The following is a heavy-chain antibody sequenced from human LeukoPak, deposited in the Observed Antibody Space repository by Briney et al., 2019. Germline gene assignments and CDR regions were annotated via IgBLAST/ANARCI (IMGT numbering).Heavy chain of an antibody. V-gene: IGHV3-64*01. CDR3: ARDRSGSYRGAFDI. Sequence: GGSLRLSCAASGFTFSTYAMYWVRQAPGKGLEFVSAITGNGASTFYANSVKGRFTISRDNSKNTLYLQMGSLRVEDTAVYYCARDRSGSYRGAFDIWGQGTMVTVSS. CDR1: GFTFSTYA. J-gene: IGHJ3*02. CDR2: ITGNGAST. D-gene: IGHD1-26*01.